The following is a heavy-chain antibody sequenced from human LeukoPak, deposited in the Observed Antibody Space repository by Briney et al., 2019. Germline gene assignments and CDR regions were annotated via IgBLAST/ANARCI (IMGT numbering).Heavy chain of an antibody. V-gene: IGHV3-23*01. CDR3: AKDLISSTSHIFFSFGMDV. Sequence: GGSLRLSCAASGFTFSSYAMSWVRQAPGKGLEWVSVVSGSGVSTYYADSVKGRFTISRDNSKNTLYLQMNSLRAEDTAVCYCAKDLISSTSHIFFSFGMDVWGQGTTVTVS. CDR1: GFTFSSYA. CDR2: VSGSGVST. D-gene: IGHD2-2*01. J-gene: IGHJ6*02.